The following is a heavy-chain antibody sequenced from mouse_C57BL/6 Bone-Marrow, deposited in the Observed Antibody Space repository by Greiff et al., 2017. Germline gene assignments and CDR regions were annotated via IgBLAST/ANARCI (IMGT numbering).Heavy chain of an antibody. CDR3: ALYDGYSPFDD. Sequence: EVKLMESGPVLVKPGASVKMSCKASGYTFTDYYMNWVKQSHGKSLEWIGVINPYNGGTSYNQKFKGKATLTVDKSSSTAYMELNSLTSEDSAVYYCALYDGYSPFDDWGQGTTLTVSS. CDR1: GYTFTDYY. CDR2: INPYNGGT. J-gene: IGHJ2*01. V-gene: IGHV1-19*01. D-gene: IGHD2-3*01.